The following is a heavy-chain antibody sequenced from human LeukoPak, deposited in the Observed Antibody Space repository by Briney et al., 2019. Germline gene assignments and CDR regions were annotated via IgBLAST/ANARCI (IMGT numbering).Heavy chain of an antibody. Sequence: ASVKVSCKASVYTFTSYGISWVRQAPGQGLEWMGWISAYNGNTNYAQKLQGRVTMTTDTSTSTAYMELRSLRSDDTAVYYCARPYYDSLTGYYGGAFDIWGQGTMVTVSS. J-gene: IGHJ3*02. CDR2: ISAYNGNT. V-gene: IGHV1-18*01. CDR1: VYTFTSYG. CDR3: ARPYYDSLTGYYGGAFDI. D-gene: IGHD3-9*01.